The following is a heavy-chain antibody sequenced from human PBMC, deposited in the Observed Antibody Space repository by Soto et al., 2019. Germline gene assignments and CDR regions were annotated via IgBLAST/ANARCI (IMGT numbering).Heavy chain of an antibody. D-gene: IGHD3-22*01. J-gene: IGHJ4*02. CDR2: IYYSGTT. CDR1: GGSISSYY. V-gene: IGHV4-59*12. Sequence: SETLSLTCTVSGGSISSYYWSWIRQPPGKGLEWIGYIYYSGTTNYNPSLKSRVTMSVDTSKNQFSLRLSSVTAADTGKYYCARLVYDSRLNYLYFDHWGQGTLVTVSS. CDR3: ARLVYDSRLNYLYFDH.